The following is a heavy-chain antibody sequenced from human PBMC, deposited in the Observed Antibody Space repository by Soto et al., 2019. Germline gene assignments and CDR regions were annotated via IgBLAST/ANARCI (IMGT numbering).Heavy chain of an antibody. J-gene: IGHJ6*02. D-gene: IGHD3-3*01. CDR2: ISSSSFYI. CDR1: GFSFSDYS. V-gene: IGHV3-21*01. Sequence: EVQLVESGGGLVKPGGSLRLSCAASGFSFSDYSMNWVRQAPGKGLEWVSSISSSSFYIHYADSVKGRFTISRDNARNSLYLQMNSLRAEDTAVYYCARDRSLSILRILADIMDVWGQGTTVTVSS. CDR3: ARDRSLSILRILADIMDV.